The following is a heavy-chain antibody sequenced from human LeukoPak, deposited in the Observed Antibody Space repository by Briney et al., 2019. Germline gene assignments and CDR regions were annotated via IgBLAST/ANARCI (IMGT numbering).Heavy chain of an antibody. CDR1: GGSFSAYY. V-gene: IGHV4-34*01. D-gene: IGHD1-26*01. CDR2: NNHSGST. CDR3: ARHPTKWELRLSLDY. J-gene: IGHJ4*02. Sequence: SETLSLTCAVYGGSFSAYYWSWIRQPPGKGLEWIGENNHSGSTNYNPSLKSRVGISVDTSKNQFSLNMNSVTAADTAVYYCARHPTKWELRLSLDYWGQGTLVTVSS.